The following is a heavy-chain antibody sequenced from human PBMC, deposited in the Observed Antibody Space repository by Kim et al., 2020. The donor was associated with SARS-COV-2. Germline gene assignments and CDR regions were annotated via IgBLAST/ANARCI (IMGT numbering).Heavy chain of an antibody. D-gene: IGHD1-7*01. V-gene: IGHV4-34*01. CDR2: INHSGST. Sequence: SETLSLTCAVYGGSFSGYYWSWIRQPPGKGLEWIGEINHSGSTNYNPSLKSRVTISVDTSKNQFSLKLSSVTAADTAVYYCASGRFLYNWNYHGGQYFQHWGQGTLVTVSS. CDR1: GGSFSGYY. CDR3: ASGRFLYNWNYHGGQYFQH. J-gene: IGHJ1*01.